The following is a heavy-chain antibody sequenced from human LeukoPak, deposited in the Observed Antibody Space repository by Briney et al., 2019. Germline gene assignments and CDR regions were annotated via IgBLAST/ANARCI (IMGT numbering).Heavy chain of an antibody. J-gene: IGHJ4*02. D-gene: IGHD6-6*01. CDR1: GFTFSNYG. CDR3: ARGGAARPDY. V-gene: IGHV3-48*01. Sequence: GGSLRLSCAASGFTFSNYGMDWVRQAPGKGLEWVSYISSSSSSIYYADSVKGRFTISRDDAKNSLFLQMNSLRAEDTAVYYCARGGAARPDYWGQGTLVTVSS. CDR2: ISSSSSSI.